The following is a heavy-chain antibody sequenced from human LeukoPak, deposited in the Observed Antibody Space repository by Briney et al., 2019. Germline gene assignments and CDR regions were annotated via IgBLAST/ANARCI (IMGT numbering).Heavy chain of an antibody. V-gene: IGHV3-30-3*01. CDR1: GFTFSSYA. CDR3: ARVYCYGSGSYYNANDY. CDR2: ISYDGSNK. J-gene: IGHJ4*02. Sequence: QPGGSLRLSCAASGFTFSSYAMHWVRQAPGKGLEWVAVISYDGSNKYYADSVKGRFTISRDNSKNTLYLQMNSLRAEDTAVYYCARVYCYGSGSYYNANDYWGQGTLVTVSS. D-gene: IGHD3-10*01.